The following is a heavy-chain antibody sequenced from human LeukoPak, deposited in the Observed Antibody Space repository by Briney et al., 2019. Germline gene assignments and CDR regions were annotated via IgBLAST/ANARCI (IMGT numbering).Heavy chain of an antibody. J-gene: IGHJ3*02. CDR1: GGSFSGYY. V-gene: IGHV4-34*01. CDR3: ARRWIAVAGIAFDI. D-gene: IGHD6-19*01. Sequence: PSETLSLTCAVYGGSFSGYYWSWIRQPPGKGLEWIGSIYYSGSTYYNPSLKSRVTISVDTSKNQFSLKLSSVTAADTAVYYCARRWIAVAGIAFDIWGQGTMVTVSS. CDR2: IYYSGST.